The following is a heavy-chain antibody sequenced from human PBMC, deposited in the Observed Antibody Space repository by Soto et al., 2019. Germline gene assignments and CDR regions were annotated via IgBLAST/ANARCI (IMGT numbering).Heavy chain of an antibody. Sequence: ASVKVSCKASGYTFTSYAMHWVRQAPGQRLEWMGWINAGNGNTKYSQKFQGRVTITRDTSASTAYMELSSLRSEDTAVYYCASVPSIRLQYGWFDPWGQGTLVTVS. V-gene: IGHV1-3*01. D-gene: IGHD4-4*01. J-gene: IGHJ5*02. CDR2: INAGNGNT. CDR1: GYTFTSYA. CDR3: ASVPSIRLQYGWFDP.